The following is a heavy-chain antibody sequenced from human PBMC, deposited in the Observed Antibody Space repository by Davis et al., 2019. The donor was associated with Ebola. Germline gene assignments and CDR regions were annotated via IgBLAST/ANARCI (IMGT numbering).Heavy chain of an antibody. CDR3: AIQGVGTTLDY. J-gene: IGHJ4*02. CDR2: VYYSGST. Sequence: MPSETLSLTCTLSGGSISSSSYYWRWIRQPPGKGLEWIGSVYYSGSTYYNPSLKSRVNMSVDTYKNQFSLKLSSVTAADTAVYYCAIQGVGTTLDYWGQGTLVTVSS. D-gene: IGHD1-26*01. V-gene: IGHV4-39*01. CDR1: GGSISSSSYY.